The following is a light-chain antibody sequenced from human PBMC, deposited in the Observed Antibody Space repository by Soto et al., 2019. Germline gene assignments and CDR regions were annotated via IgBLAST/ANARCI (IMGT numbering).Light chain of an antibody. CDR3: QQYNNSPPRT. J-gene: IGKJ1*01. V-gene: IGKV3-15*01. CDR1: ESVSYT. Sequence: EIEMTQSPATMSVSPGERVPLSCRASESVSYTLAWYQQRFGQAPRLLIYGASVRATGIPARFSGSGSGTEFTLTISNVQSEDFAVYYCQQYNNSPPRTFGQGTKVEVK. CDR2: GAS.